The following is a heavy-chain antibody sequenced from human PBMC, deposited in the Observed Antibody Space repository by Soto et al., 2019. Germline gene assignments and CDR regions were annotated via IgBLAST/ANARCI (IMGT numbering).Heavy chain of an antibody. Sequence: GASVKVSCKASGYTFTSYYMHWVRQAPGQGLEWMGRIYANNGNTDYAQKLQGRVTMTTDTSTSTAYMELSSLRSDDTAVYYCARSDEFDIWGQGTMVTVSS. J-gene: IGHJ3*02. CDR3: ARSDEFDI. V-gene: IGHV1-18*04. CDR1: GYTFTSYY. CDR2: IYANNGNT.